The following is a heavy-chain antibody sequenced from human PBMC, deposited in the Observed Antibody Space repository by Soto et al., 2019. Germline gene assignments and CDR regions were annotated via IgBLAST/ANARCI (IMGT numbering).Heavy chain of an antibody. CDR2: FDPDNGET. Sequence: ASVKVSCKVSGYTLTELSMHWVRQAPGKGLEWMGGFDPDNGETIYAQKFQGRVTMTRDTSTSTAYMELSSLRSEDTAVYYCARGLGLYYFDYWGQGTLVTSPQ. D-gene: IGHD1-26*01. CDR3: ARGLGLYYFDY. J-gene: IGHJ4*02. CDR1: GYTLTELS. V-gene: IGHV1-24*01.